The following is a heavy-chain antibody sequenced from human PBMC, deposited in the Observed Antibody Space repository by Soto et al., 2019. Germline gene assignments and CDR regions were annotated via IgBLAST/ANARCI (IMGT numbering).Heavy chain of an antibody. V-gene: IGHV3-15*01. Sequence: EVQLVESGGGLVKPGGSLRLSCAASGFTFSNAWMSWVRQAPGKGLEWVGRIKSKTDGGTTDYAAPVKGRFTISRDDSKNTLYLQMNSLKTEDTAVYYCTTDIWYVDYVDPAELAFDIWGQGTMVTVSS. D-gene: IGHD4-17*01. CDR2: IKSKTDGGTT. J-gene: IGHJ3*02. CDR3: TTDIWYVDYVDPAELAFDI. CDR1: GFTFSNAW.